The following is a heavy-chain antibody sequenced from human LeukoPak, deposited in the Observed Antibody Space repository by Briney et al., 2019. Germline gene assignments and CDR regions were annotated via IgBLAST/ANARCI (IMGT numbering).Heavy chain of an antibody. Sequence: ASVKVSCKASGYTFTSYGISWVRQAPGQGLEWMGWISAYNGNTNYAQKLQGRVTMTTDTSTSTAYMELRSLRSDDTAVYYCAREGWGIAAANSWFDPWGQGTLVTVPS. CDR1: GYTFTSYG. V-gene: IGHV1-18*04. J-gene: IGHJ5*02. CDR3: AREGWGIAAANSWFDP. D-gene: IGHD6-13*01. CDR2: ISAYNGNT.